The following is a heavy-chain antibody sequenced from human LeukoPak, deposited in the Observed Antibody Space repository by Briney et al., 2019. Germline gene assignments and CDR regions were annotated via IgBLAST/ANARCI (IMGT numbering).Heavy chain of an antibody. V-gene: IGHV1-18*01. CDR1: GYTFTSYG. J-gene: IGHJ4*02. CDR2: IRADKGKT. Sequence: ASVKVSCKTSGYTFTSYGISWVRQAPGQGLEWMGWIRADKGKTDYAQKFQDRVTLTIDTSTSTAYMGLRSLTSDDTATYYCARGRSNSDFWGQGTLVTVS. CDR3: ARGRSNSDF. D-gene: IGHD4-11*01.